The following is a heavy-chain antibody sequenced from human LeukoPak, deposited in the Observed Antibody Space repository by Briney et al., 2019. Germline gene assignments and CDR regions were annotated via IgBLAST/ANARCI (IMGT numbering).Heavy chain of an antibody. CDR1: GYTFTNYD. D-gene: IGHD2-2*01. Sequence: ASVKVSCKASGYTFTNYDINWVRQAAGQGLEWMAWMNPNTGKSGYAQRFQGRGTMTRDTSIDTAYMELSSLGSEDTAVYYCARKSCSSTSCLHPWGQGTLVTVSS. J-gene: IGHJ5*02. CDR2: MNPNTGKS. CDR3: ARKSCSSTSCLHP. V-gene: IGHV1-8*01.